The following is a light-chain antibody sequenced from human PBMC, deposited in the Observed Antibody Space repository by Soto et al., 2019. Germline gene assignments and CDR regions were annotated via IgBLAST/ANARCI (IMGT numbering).Light chain of an antibody. J-gene: IGLJ1*01. CDR1: SSNIGSNT. Sequence: QSVLTQPPSASGTPGQRVTISCSGSSSNIGSNTVNWYQQLPGTAPKLLIYNNNQRPSGVPARFSGSNSGTSASLAISGLQAEDEADYYCASLDDRLNGRGVFGTGTKVTVL. CDR2: NNN. V-gene: IGLV1-44*01. CDR3: ASLDDRLNGRGV.